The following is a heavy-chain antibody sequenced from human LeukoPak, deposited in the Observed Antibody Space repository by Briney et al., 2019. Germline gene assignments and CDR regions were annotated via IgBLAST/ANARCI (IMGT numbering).Heavy chain of an antibody. V-gene: IGHV4-31*03. J-gene: IGHJ5*02. Sequence: SETLSLTCTVSSGSINSGGYYWSWIRQHPGKSLEWIGYIYYTGSTYYNPSLKSRVTISVDTSKNQFSLKLNSETAADTAVYYCARDHCGGGDCYHFWFGAWGQGALVTVSS. CDR3: ARDHCGGGDCYHFWFGA. CDR2: IYYTGST. CDR1: SGSINSGGYY. D-gene: IGHD2-21*02.